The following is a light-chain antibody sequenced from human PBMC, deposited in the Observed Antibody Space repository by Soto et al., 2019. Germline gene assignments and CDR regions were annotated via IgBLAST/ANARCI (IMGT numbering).Light chain of an antibody. J-gene: IGLJ1*01. CDR1: SSNFGAGYD. CDR3: QYYDSSLSRYV. CDR2: TNT. V-gene: IGLV1-40*01. Sequence: QSVLTQPPSVSGAPGQRVTISCTGGSSNFGAGYDVHWYQQLPGTAPKLLIHTNTNRPSGVPDRFSCSKSDTSASLAITGLQAEDEADYYCQYYDSSLSRYVFGTGTKVTVL.